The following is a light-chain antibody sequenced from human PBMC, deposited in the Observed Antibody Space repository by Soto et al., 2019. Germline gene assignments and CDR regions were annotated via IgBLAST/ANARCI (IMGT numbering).Light chain of an antibody. V-gene: IGLV2-23*02. CDR2: EDT. J-gene: IGLJ2*01. CDR1: SSDVGSYNL. CDR3: CSYAGGATFV. Sequence: QSVLTQPASVSGSPGQSITISCTGTSSDVGSYNLVSWYQQHPGKAPKLMIYEDTKRPSGVSYRFSGSKSGNTASLTVSGLQAEDEADYYCCSYAGGATFVFGGGTKVTVL.